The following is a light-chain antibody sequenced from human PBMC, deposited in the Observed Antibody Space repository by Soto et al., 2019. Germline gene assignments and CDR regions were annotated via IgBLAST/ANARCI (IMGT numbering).Light chain of an antibody. J-gene: IGKJ4*01. CDR2: GAS. Sequence: EVVLTQSPGTLSLAPGERATLSCRASQSVTSDFLSWYQQKPGQAPKLLIYGASTRATGIPDRFSGSGSGTDFSLPISRLEPEDFAVYFWQQRLTFGGGNKVEIK. CDR1: QSVTSDF. V-gene: IGKV3-20*01. CDR3: QQRLT.